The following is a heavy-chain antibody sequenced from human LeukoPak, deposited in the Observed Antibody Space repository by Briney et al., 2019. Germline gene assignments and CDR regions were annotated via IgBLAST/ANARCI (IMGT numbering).Heavy chain of an antibody. V-gene: IGHV4-34*01. CDR2: INHSGST. Sequence: SETLSLTCAVYGGSFSGYYWSWIRQPPGKGLEWIGEINHSGSTNYDPSLKSRVTISVDTSKNQFSLKLSSVTAADTAVYYCARGLRGIAAAGTRVNWFDPWGQGTLVTVSS. CDR3: ARGLRGIAAAGTRVNWFDP. J-gene: IGHJ5*02. CDR1: GGSFSGYY. D-gene: IGHD6-13*01.